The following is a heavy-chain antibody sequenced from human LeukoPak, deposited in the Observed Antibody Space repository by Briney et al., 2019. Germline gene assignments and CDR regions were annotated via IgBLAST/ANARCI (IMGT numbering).Heavy chain of an antibody. V-gene: IGHV3-66*01. J-gene: IGHJ4*02. D-gene: IGHD2-21*01. Sequence: GGSLRLSCTASGFTVSSNYMSWVRQAPGKGLEWVSVIYSGGSTYYADSVKGRFTISRDNSKNTLNLQMNSLRAEDAAVYYCARGYSSDNWGQGTLVTVSS. CDR1: GFTVSSNY. CDR2: IYSGGST. CDR3: ARGYSSDN.